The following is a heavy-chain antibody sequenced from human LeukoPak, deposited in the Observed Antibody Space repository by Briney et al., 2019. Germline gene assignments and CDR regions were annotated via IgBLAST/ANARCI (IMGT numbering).Heavy chain of an antibody. CDR2: IYYSGST. Sequence: SGTLSLTCAVSGGSISSSNWWSWVRQPPGKGLEWIGYIYYSGSTYYNPSLKSRVTISVDTSKNQFSLKLSSVTAADTAVYYCARGGVGATPFDYWGQGTLVTVSS. CDR1: GGSISSSNW. CDR3: ARGGVGATPFDY. J-gene: IGHJ4*02. V-gene: IGHV4-4*02. D-gene: IGHD1-26*01.